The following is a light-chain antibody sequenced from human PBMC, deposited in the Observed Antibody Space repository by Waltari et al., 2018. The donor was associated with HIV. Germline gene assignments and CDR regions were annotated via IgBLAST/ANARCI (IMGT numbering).Light chain of an antibody. CDR2: DAS. Sequence: EIVLTQSPAILSLSPGERATLSCRAAQSVSSYLAWYQQKPGQAPRLLIYDASNRATGIPARFSGSGSGTEFTLTISSLEPEDFAVYYCQQRSNWPLTFGGGTKVEIK. V-gene: IGKV3-11*01. J-gene: IGKJ4*01. CDR3: QQRSNWPLT. CDR1: QSVSSY.